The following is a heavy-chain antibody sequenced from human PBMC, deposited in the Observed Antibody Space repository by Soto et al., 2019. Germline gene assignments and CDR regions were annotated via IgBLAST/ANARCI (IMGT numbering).Heavy chain of an antibody. V-gene: IGHV4-39*01. D-gene: IGHD1-1*01. CDR3: ARHRIEVVWRGFDY. J-gene: IGHJ4*02. CDR2: SSYNGGT. Sequence: SETLSLTCTVSADSSTISDSYWGWLRQPPGKGLQWIGSSSYNGGTFYNPSLKGRVAISVDPSKKHSSLQVTSVSAADTAVYYCARHRIEVVWRGFDYWGQARPVTVSS. CDR1: ADSSTISDSY.